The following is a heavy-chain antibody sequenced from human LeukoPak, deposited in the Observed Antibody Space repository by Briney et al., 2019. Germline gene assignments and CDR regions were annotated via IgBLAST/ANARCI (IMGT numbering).Heavy chain of an antibody. D-gene: IGHD3-22*01. CDR3: ARLAMIVVVTEVRDDAFDI. CDR2: INWNGGST. J-gene: IGHJ3*02. Sequence: RPGGCLRLSCAASGFTFSSYGMHWVRQAPGKGLEWVSGINWNGGSTGYADSVKGRFTISRDNAKNSLYLQMNSLRAEDTAVYYCARLAMIVVVTEVRDDAFDIWGQGTMVTVSS. CDR1: GFTFSSYG. V-gene: IGHV3-20*04.